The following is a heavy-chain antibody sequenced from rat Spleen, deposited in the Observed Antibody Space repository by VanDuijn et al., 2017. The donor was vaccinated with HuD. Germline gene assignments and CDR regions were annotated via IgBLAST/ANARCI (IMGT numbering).Heavy chain of an antibody. CDR2: IKYDGSST. D-gene: IGHD1-7*01. V-gene: IGHV5-29*01. Sequence: EVQLVESGGGLVQPGRSLKLSCAASGFTFSNYGMAWVRQAPTKGLEWVATIKYDGSSTYHRDSVKGRFTISRDNAKSTLYLQMNSLRSEDTATYYCTRVGTMGHNSDYWGQGVLVTVSS. J-gene: IGHJ2*01. CDR1: GFTFSNYG. CDR3: TRVGTMGHNSDY.